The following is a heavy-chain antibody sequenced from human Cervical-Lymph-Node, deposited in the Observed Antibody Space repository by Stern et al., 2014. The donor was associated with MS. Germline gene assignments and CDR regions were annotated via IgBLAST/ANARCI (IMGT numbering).Heavy chain of an antibody. J-gene: IGHJ5*02. D-gene: IGHD3-10*01. CDR2: IVPMFAKA. CDR1: GGSFKSYA. V-gene: IGHV1-69*01. CDR3: ARERSIHYPAFAP. Sequence: VQLGESGAEVKKPGSSVRVSCKASGGSFKSYAFNWLRQAPGQGLEWMGDIVPMFAKANYAQKFQGRVTVTADEATNTVYMELSFLTSEDTAVYYCARERSIHYPAFAPWGQGTLVTVSS.